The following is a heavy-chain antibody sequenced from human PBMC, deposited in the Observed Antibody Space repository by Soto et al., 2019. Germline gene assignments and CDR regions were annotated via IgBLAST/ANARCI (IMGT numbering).Heavy chain of an antibody. CDR1: GGSISSSSYY. CDR3: ARRTSDPREDYFDY. J-gene: IGHJ4*02. Sequence: PSETLSLTCTVSGGSISSSSYYWGWIRQPPGKGLEWIGSIYYSGSTYYNPSLKSRVTISVDTSKNQFSLKLSSVTAADTAVYYCARRTSDPREDYFDYWGQGTQVTVSS. V-gene: IGHV4-39*01. CDR2: IYYSGST.